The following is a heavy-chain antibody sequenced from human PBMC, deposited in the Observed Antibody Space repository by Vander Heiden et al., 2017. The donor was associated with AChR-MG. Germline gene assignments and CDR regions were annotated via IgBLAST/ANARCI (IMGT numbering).Heavy chain of an antibody. V-gene: IGHV3-74*01. J-gene: IGHJ3*01. CDR2: INTDGSTT. D-gene: IGHD2-21*02. Sequence: EVELVESGGGLVQPGGSLRLACAASGFRFSAYWMHWVRQAPGKGLVWVSGINTDGSTTIYADSVKGRFTISRDNAKNTLYLQINSLRAEDTAMDYCARDWAYCVGDTCWGQGTMGTVSS. CDR3: ARDWAYCVGDTC. CDR1: GFRFSAYW.